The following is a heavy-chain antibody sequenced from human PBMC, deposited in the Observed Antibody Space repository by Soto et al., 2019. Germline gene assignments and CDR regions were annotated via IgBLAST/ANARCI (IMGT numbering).Heavy chain of an antibody. V-gene: IGHV3-30*18. CDR1: GFTFSSYG. J-gene: IGHJ4*02. Sequence: PGGSLRLSCAASGFTFSSYGMHWVRQAPGKGLEWVAVISYDGSNKYYADSVKGRFTISRDNSKNTLYLQMNSLRAEDTAVYYCAKDPEQDVVVVNYFDYWGQGTLVTVYS. D-gene: IGHD3-22*01. CDR2: ISYDGSNK. CDR3: AKDPEQDVVVVNYFDY.